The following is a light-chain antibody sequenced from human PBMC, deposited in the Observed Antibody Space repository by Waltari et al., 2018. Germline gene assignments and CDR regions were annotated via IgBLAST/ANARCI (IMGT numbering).Light chain of an antibody. V-gene: IGKV1-5*01. Sequence: DIQMIQSPSTLSSSVGDRVTITCRASQNITRWLAWYQQKPGKAPKPLMYDVSTLESGVPSRFSGRGSGTEFTLTISSLQPDDFAVYYCQQYNTYCSFGGGTKVEI. CDR1: QNITRW. CDR3: QQYNTYCS. J-gene: IGKJ4*01. CDR2: DVS.